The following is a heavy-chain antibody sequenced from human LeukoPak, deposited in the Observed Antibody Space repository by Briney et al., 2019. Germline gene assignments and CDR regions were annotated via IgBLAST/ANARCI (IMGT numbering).Heavy chain of an antibody. V-gene: IGHV3-13*04. CDR2: IGTAGDT. D-gene: IGHD3-9*01. CDR3: ARGSSYDILSRYYGLDV. Sequence: PGGFLRLSCVASGFTFRSYDMFWVRQPRGKGLEWVSTIGTAGDTNYADSVKGRFTISRENAKNSLYLQMNSLRAGDTAVYYCARGSSYDILSRYYGLDVWGQGTTVTVSS. CDR1: GFTFRSYD. J-gene: IGHJ6*02.